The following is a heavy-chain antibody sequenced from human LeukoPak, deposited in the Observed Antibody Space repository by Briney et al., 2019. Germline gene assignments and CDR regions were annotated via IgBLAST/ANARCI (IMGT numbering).Heavy chain of an antibody. J-gene: IGHJ4*02. CDR3: AKDHEEGAVDY. CDR2: IWYDGSNK. D-gene: IGHD3-16*01. Sequence: GGSLRLSCAASGFTFSSYGMHWVRQAPGKGLEWVAVIWYDGSNKYYADSVKGRFTISRDNSKNTLYLQMRSLRAEDMAVYYCAKDHEEGAVDYWGQGTLVTVSS. CDR1: GFTFSSYG. V-gene: IGHV3-33*03.